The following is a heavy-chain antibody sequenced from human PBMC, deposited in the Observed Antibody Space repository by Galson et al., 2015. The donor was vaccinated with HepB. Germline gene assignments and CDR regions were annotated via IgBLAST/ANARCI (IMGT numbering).Heavy chain of an antibody. J-gene: IGHJ3*02. D-gene: IGHD3-22*01. CDR1: GYSFTYYG. V-gene: IGHV1-18*01. Sequence: SVKVSCKASGYSFTYYGISWVRQAPGQGLEWMGWISANNGNTDYAQKLQGRVTMTTETSTRTAYMELRSLRSDDTALYYCARVGGTKSYDSSGYYDGAFDIWGQGTMVTASS. CDR2: ISANNGNT. CDR3: ARVGGTKSYDSSGYYDGAFDI.